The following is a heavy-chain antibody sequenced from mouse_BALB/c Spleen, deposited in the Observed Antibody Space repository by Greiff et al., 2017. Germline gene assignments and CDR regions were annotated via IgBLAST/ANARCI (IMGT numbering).Heavy chain of an antibody. V-gene: IGHV1-15*01. Sequence: VQLVESGAELVRPGASVTLSCKASGYTFTDYEMHWVKQTPVHGLEWIGAIDPETGGTAYNQKFKGKATLTADKSSSTAYMELRSLTSEDSAVYYCTRYRVDYWGQGTTLTVSS. CDR2: IDPETGGT. J-gene: IGHJ2*01. CDR1: GYTFTDYE. D-gene: IGHD2-14*01. CDR3: TRYRVDY.